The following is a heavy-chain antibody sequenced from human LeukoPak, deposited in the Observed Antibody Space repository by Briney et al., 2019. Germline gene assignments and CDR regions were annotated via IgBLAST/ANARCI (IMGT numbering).Heavy chain of an antibody. V-gene: IGHV3-74*01. D-gene: IGHD6-19*01. J-gene: IGHJ4*02. CDR1: GFTFSSHW. Sequence: GGSLRLSCAGSGFTFSSHWMHWVRQAPGKGLEGVSRINGDGTTTTYADSVKGRFTISRDNAKNTLYLQMNGLRAEDTAVYYCVSPSSGTFDYWGQGTLLTVSS. CDR2: INGDGTTT. CDR3: VSPSSGTFDY.